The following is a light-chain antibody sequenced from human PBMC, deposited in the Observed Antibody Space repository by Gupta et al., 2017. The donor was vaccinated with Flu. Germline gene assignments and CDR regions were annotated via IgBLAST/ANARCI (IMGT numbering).Light chain of an antibody. J-gene: IGKJ1*01. V-gene: IGKV3-15*01. CDR2: GAS. CDR1: QSISSN. CDR3: QQYNNWPTT. Sequence: EIVMAQSPATLSVSPGERATLSCRASQSISSNLAWYQQRPGQAPRLLIYGASTRATGIPARFGGSGSGTEFTLTISSLQSEDFVVYYCQQYNNWPTTFGQGTKVEIK.